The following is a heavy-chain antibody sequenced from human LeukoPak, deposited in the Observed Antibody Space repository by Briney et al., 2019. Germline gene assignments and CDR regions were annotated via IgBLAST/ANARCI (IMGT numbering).Heavy chain of an antibody. Sequence: ASVNVSCKASGGTFSSYAISWVRQAPGQGLEWMGGIIPIFGTANYAQKFQGRVTITADESTSTAYMELSSLRSEDTAAYYCADHYPRYYYGMDVWGQGTTVTVSS. CDR2: IIPIFGTA. V-gene: IGHV1-69*13. CDR1: GGTFSSYA. CDR3: ADHYPRYYYGMDV. D-gene: IGHD3-10*01. J-gene: IGHJ6*02.